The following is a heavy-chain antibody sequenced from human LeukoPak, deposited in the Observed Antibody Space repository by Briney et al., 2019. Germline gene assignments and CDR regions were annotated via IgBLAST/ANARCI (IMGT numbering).Heavy chain of an antibody. CDR1: GFTVSTNY. Sequence: PGRSLRLSCAASGFTVSTNYLCWVRQAPGKGLEWVSVIYAGGAAYYADYVKGRFTISRDTSNNTLILQMHSLRVEDTAVYYCARSTSYHFDSWGQGTLVTVSS. D-gene: IGHD2-2*01. J-gene: IGHJ4*02. CDR3: ARSTSYHFDS. V-gene: IGHV3-53*01. CDR2: IYAGGAA.